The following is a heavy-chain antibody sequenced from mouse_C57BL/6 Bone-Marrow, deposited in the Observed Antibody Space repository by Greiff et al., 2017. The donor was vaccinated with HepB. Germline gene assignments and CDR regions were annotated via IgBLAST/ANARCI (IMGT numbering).Heavy chain of an antibody. Sequence: EVMLVESRGDLVKPGGSLKLSCAASGFTFSSYGMSGVRQTPDKRLEWVATISSGGSYTYYPDSVKGRFTISRDNAKNTLYLQMSSLKSEDTAMYYCAKDAYYSNYRFAYWGQGTLFIVSP. CDR2: ISSGGSYT. CDR3: AKDAYYSNYRFAY. J-gene: IGHJ3*01. D-gene: IGHD2-5*01. V-gene: IGHV5-6*02. CDR1: GFTFSSYG.